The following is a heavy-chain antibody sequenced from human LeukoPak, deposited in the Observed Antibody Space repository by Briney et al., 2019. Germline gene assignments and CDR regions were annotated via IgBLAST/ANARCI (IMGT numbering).Heavy chain of an antibody. J-gene: IGHJ4*02. Sequence: SDTLSLTCTVSGGSISTYYWKWIRQPPGKALEWIGYIYYSGSTNYNPSLKSRVTISVDTSKNQFSLKLNSVTAADTAVYYCARSGGYSSSWSLWGQGTLVTVPS. CDR2: IYYSGST. CDR3: ARSGGYSSSWSL. CDR1: GGSISTYY. V-gene: IGHV4-59*07. D-gene: IGHD6-13*01.